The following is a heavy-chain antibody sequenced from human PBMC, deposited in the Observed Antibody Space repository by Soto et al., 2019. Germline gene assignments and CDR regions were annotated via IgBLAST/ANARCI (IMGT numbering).Heavy chain of an antibody. CDR3: ARAVTGTWFAEY. V-gene: IGHV3-23*01. CDR2: IIASGDST. Sequence: PGGSLRLSCAASGFSFSRSDMSWVRQAPGKGPEWVSSIIASGDSTEYADSVKGRFTISRGNSRKTLYLQMNSLRAEDTALYYWARAVTGTWFAEYWGQGSLVTVSS. CDR1: GFSFSRSD. D-gene: IGHD6-19*01. J-gene: IGHJ4*02.